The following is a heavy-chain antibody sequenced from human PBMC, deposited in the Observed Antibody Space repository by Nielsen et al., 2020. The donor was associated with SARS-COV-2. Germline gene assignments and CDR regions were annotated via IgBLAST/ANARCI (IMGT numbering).Heavy chain of an antibody. Sequence: GGSLRLSCAASGFTFSSGWMHWVRQAPGKGLVWVSRINSDGSNTNYADSVKGRFTISRDNAKNTLYLQMNSLRAEDTAVYYCATSPRGRSGWYPYWGQGTLVTVSS. V-gene: IGHV3-74*01. CDR3: ATSPRGRSGWYPY. D-gene: IGHD6-19*01. CDR2: INSDGSNT. J-gene: IGHJ4*02. CDR1: GFTFSSGW.